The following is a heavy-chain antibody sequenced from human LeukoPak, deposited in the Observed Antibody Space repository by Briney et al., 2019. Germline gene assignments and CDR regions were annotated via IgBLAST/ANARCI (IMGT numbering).Heavy chain of an antibody. CDR3: AKDYYGSGREGQVEDLGDY. V-gene: IGHV3-23*01. D-gene: IGHD3-10*01. Sequence: GGSLRLSCAASGFTFSSYAMSWVRQAPGKGLEWVSAISGSGGSTYYADSVKGRFTISRDNSKNTLYLQMNSLRAEDTAVYYCAKDYYGSGREGQVEDLGDYWGQGTLVTVSS. CDR1: GFTFSSYA. CDR2: ISGSGGST. J-gene: IGHJ4*02.